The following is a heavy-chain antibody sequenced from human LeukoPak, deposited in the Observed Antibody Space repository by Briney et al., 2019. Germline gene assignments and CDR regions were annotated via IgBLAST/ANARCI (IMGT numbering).Heavy chain of an antibody. Sequence: GASVKVSCKASGYTFTSYGISWVRQAPGQGLEWMGWINPNNGGTKYAQKFQGRVTMTRDTSISTAYMELSWLRSDDTAVYYCARVETTATTGDLFDLWGQGSLVTVSS. CDR3: ARVETTATTGDLFDL. CDR1: GYTFTSYG. J-gene: IGHJ5*02. CDR2: INPNNGGT. V-gene: IGHV1-2*02. D-gene: IGHD4-17*01.